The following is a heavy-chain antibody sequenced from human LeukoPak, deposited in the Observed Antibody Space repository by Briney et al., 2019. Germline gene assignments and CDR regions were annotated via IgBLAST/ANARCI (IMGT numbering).Heavy chain of an antibody. Sequence: PGGSLRLSCAASGFTFSSYVMSWVRQAPGKGLEWVSAISDSGGSTYYADSVKGRFTISRDNPKNTLYLQMNSLRAEDTAVYYCAKGRIPAAEVCPFDPWGQGTLVTVSS. D-gene: IGHD6-13*01. J-gene: IGHJ5*02. V-gene: IGHV3-23*01. CDR2: ISDSGGST. CDR1: GFTFSSYV. CDR3: AKGRIPAAEVCPFDP.